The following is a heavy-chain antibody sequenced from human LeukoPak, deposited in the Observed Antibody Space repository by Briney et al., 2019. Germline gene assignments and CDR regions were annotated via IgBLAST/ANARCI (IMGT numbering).Heavy chain of an antibody. J-gene: IGHJ6*03. D-gene: IGHD4-17*01. Sequence: GGSLRLSCAASGFTFSDYYMSWIRQAPGKGLEWVSYISSSGSTIYYADSVKGRFTISRDNAKNSLYLQMSSLRAEDTAVYYCARVEYGDYLFRYYYYMDVWGKGTTVTISS. V-gene: IGHV3-11*04. CDR3: ARVEYGDYLFRYYYYMDV. CDR1: GFTFSDYY. CDR2: ISSSGSTI.